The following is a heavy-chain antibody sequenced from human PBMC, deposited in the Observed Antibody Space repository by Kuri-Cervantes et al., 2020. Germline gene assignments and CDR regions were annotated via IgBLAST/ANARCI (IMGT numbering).Heavy chain of an antibody. CDR1: RFACSTYA. J-gene: IGHJ4*02. CDR3: AKIYESGSDKYFDC. D-gene: IGHD3-10*01. V-gene: IGHV3-23*01. CDR2: ISDTGGTT. Sequence: GESLKISCAASRFACSTYAMSWVRQAPGKGLEWVSTISDTGGTTYYADSVKGRFTISRDNYKNSLSLQVDSLSAEDTAVYYCAKIYESGSDKYFDCWGQGALVTVSS.